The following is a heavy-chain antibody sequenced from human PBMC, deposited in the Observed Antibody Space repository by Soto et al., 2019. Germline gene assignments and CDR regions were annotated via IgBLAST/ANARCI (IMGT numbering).Heavy chain of an antibody. D-gene: IGHD3-16*01. Sequence: SDTRYSMYAIYDASPAGFQWTPLRQAPGKGMACLGEPILVGSTNYNQTLKGRVSFSLDTSKNQFSLHLMSVTAADTAVHYCARSLLGYDYVRQAWREVGDSFEIWGRGTLVTV. CDR1: DASPAGFQ. CDR3: ARSLLGYDYVRQAWREVGDSFEI. V-gene: IGHV4-34*12. CDR2: PILVGST. J-gene: IGHJ3*02.